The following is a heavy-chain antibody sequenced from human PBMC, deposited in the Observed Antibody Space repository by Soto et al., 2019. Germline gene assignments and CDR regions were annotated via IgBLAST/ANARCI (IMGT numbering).Heavy chain of an antibody. V-gene: IGHV1-18*01. CDR2: ISAYNGNT. D-gene: IGHD6-19*01. CDR3: ARDPEYSSGWSYYYYYGMDV. Sequence: QVQLVQSGAEVKKPGASVKVSCKASGYTFTSYGISWVRQAPGQGLEWMGWISAYNGNTNYAQKLQGRVTMTTDTSTSTAYMELRSLRSDDTAVYYCARDPEYSSGWSYYYYYGMDVWGQGTTVTVFS. J-gene: IGHJ6*02. CDR1: GYTFTSYG.